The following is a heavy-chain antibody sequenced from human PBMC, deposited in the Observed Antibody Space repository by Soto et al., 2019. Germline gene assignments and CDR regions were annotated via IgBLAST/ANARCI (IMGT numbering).Heavy chain of an antibody. CDR3: ARTWIAVAGVYAFDI. CDR2: IDPSDSYT. J-gene: IGHJ3*02. Sequence: GESRKVSCKGAGYSFTSYCISWVRKMPGKGLEWMGRIDPSDSYTNYSPSFQGHVTTSADKSISTAYLQWSSLKASDTAMYYCARTWIAVAGVYAFDIWGQGIMVTVSS. D-gene: IGHD6-19*01. CDR1: GYSFTSYC. V-gene: IGHV5-10-1*01.